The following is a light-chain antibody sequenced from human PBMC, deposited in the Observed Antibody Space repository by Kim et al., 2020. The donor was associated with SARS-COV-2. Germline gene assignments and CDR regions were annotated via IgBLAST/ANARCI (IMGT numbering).Light chain of an antibody. CDR2: NAS. V-gene: IGKV3-20*01. CDR3: QQYGSSSIT. CDR1: ETVTANQ. J-gene: IGKJ5*01. Sequence: EIALTQSPGTLYLSPGEIATLSCRASETVTANQLAWYRQKPGQPPRLLISNASNRASGIPDRFSGSGSGTDFTLTISRLEPEDFAVYYCQQYGSSSITFGQGTRLEIK.